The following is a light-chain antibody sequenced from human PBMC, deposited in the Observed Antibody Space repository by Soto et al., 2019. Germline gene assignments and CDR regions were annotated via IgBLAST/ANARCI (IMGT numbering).Light chain of an antibody. J-gene: IGLJ2*01. CDR2: DVS. CDR3: CSYAGSYTSVV. CDR1: SSDVGGYNY. V-gene: IGLV2-11*01. Sequence: QSALTQPRSVSGSPGQSVTISCTGTSSDVGGYNYVSWYQQHPGKAPKLMIYDVSKRPSGVPDRFSGSKSGNTASLTISGLQAEDEAEYDCCSYAGSYTSVVFGGGTKVTVL.